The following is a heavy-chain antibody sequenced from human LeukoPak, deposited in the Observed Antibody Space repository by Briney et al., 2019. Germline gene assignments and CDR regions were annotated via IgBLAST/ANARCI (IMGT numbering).Heavy chain of an antibody. V-gene: IGHV3-30*03. CDR3: ARDRLYNCSGGSCYSLYYYYGTDV. D-gene: IGHD2-15*01. Sequence: GGSLRLSCAASGFTFSSYGMHWVRQAPGKGLEWVAVISYDGSNKYYADSVKGRFTISRDNSKNTLYLQMNSLRAEDTAVYYCARDRLYNCSGGSCYSLYYYYGTDVWGQGTTVTVSS. CDR2: ISYDGSNK. CDR1: GFTFSSYG. J-gene: IGHJ6*02.